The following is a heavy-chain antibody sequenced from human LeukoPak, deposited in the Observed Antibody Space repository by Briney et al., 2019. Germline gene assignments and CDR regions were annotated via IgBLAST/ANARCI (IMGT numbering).Heavy chain of an antibody. Sequence: GGSLRLSCAASGFTFSNYDMIWVRQAPGKGLEWVSSIHAIGGSGHTYSADSVKGRFTTSRDDSKNTLFLQMHSLTAEDTAVYYCTRNGGGLGYWGQGALVTVSS. CDR1: GFTFSNYD. CDR2: IHAIGGSGHT. CDR3: TRNGGGLGY. D-gene: IGHD3-16*01. J-gene: IGHJ4*02. V-gene: IGHV3-23*01.